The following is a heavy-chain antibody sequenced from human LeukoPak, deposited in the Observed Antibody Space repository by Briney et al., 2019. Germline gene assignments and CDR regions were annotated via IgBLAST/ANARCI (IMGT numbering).Heavy chain of an antibody. D-gene: IGHD3-9*01. V-gene: IGHV1-2*04. CDR1: GYAFTGYN. CDR2: INPNSGGT. J-gene: IGHJ6*02. CDR3: ARWFTITSGDYDILTGSYHRGMDV. Sequence: ASVKVSCKASGYAFTGYNMHWVRQAPGQGLEWMGWINPNSGGTNYAQKFQGWVTMTRDTSISTAYMELSRLTSDDTAVYYCARWFTITSGDYDILTGSYHRGMDVWGQGTTVTVSS.